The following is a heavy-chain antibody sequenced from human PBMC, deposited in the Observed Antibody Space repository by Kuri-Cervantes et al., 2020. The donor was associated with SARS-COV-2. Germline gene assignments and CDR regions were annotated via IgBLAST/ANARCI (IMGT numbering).Heavy chain of an antibody. D-gene: IGHD6-19*01. J-gene: IGHJ4*02. CDR2: ISSSGSTI. Sequence: GESLKISCAASGFTFSSYEMNWVRQAPGKGLEWVSYISSSGSTIYYADSVKGRFTITRDNAKNSLYLQMNSLRTEDTALYYCAKDETGYSSGWFFDYWGQGTLVTVSS. CDR1: GFTFSSYE. V-gene: IGHV3-48*03. CDR3: AKDETGYSSGWFFDY.